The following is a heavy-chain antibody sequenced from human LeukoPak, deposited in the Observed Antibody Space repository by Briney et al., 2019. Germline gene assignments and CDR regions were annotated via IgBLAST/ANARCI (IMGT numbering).Heavy chain of an antibody. Sequence: GGSLRLSCAASGFTFSSYSMNWVRQAPGKGLEWVSYISSSSSTIYYADSVKGRFTISRDNAKNSLYLQMNSLRAEDTAVYSCARAVYYYYGMDVWGQGTTVTVSS. CDR3: ARAVYYYYGMDV. CDR1: GFTFSSYS. J-gene: IGHJ6*02. V-gene: IGHV3-48*04. CDR2: ISSSSSTI. D-gene: IGHD6-19*01.